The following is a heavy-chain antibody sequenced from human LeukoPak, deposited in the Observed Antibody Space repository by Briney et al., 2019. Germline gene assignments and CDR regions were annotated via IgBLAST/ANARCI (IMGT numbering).Heavy chain of an antibody. CDR3: ARENFRGSYGFDY. J-gene: IGHJ4*02. Sequence: GGSLRLSCAASGXTFSSYSMNWVRQAPGKGLEWVSYFSSSSSTIYYADSVKGRFTISRDNAKNSLYLQMNSLRDEDTAVYYCARENFRGSYGFDYWGQGILVTVSS. D-gene: IGHD3-16*01. V-gene: IGHV3-48*02. CDR2: FSSSSSTI. CDR1: GXTFSSYS.